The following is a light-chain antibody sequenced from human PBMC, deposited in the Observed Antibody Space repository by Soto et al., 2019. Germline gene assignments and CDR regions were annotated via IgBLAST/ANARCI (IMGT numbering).Light chain of an antibody. Sequence: AIRMTQSPSSFSASTGDRFTITCRASQGISSYLAWYQQKPGKAPKLLNYAASTLQSGVPSRLSGSGSGTDFTLTISCLQSEDFATYYCQQYYSYPITFGQGTRLEI. V-gene: IGKV1-8*01. J-gene: IGKJ5*01. CDR1: QGISSY. CDR2: AAS. CDR3: QQYYSYPIT.